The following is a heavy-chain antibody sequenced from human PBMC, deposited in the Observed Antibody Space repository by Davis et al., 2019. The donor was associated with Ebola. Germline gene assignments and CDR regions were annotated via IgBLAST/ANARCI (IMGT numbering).Heavy chain of an antibody. CDR2: VSYDGSVT. V-gene: IGHV3-30-3*01. D-gene: IGHD6-6*01. CDR3: AKETNEFSSSSNDY. Sequence: PGGSLRLSCAASGFTFSSYAMNWVRQAPGKGLEWVAVVSYDGSVTHYGDSLRGRFTVSRDNSWNTVSLQMRSLRTDDTGVYYCAKETNEFSSSSNDYWGQGILVTVSS. J-gene: IGHJ4*02. CDR1: GFTFSSYA.